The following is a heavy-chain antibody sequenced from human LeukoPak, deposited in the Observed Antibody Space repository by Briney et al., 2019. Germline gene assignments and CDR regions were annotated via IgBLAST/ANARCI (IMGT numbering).Heavy chain of an antibody. CDR1: GFTVSSNY. CDR3: AKQTGDSRYFDY. J-gene: IGHJ4*02. V-gene: IGHV3-11*04. CDR2: ISSSGSTI. Sequence: GGSLRLSCAASGFTVSSNYMSWVRQAPGKGLEWVSYISSSGSTIYYADSVKGRFTISRDNAKNTLYLQMNSLRAEDTAVYYCAKQTGDSRYFDYWGQGTLVTVSS. D-gene: IGHD1-1*01.